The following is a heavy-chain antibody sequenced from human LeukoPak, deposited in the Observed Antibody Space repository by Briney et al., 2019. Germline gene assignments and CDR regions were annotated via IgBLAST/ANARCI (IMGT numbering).Heavy chain of an antibody. CDR1: GGTFSSYA. CDR3: ARDRAPSYGLDH. Sequence: ASVKVSCKASGGTFSSYAISWVRQAPGQGLEWMGGIIPIFGTANYAQKFQGRVTITADESTSTAYMELSSLRSEDTAVYYCARDRAPSYGLDHWGQGTLVTVSS. J-gene: IGHJ4*02. CDR2: IIPIFGTA. D-gene: IGHD5-18*01. V-gene: IGHV1-69*13.